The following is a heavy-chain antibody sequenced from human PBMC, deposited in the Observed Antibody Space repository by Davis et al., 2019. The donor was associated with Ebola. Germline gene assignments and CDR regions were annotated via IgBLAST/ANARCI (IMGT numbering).Heavy chain of an antibody. CDR2: INHSGSI. CDR3: ARDLGPVSGKGLDP. V-gene: IGHV4-34*01. D-gene: IGHD6-19*01. CDR1: GGSISSYY. Sequence: MPSETLSLTCTVSGGSISSYYWTWIRQPPGKGLGWIGEINHSGSINYNPSLKTRVTISLDTSKNHFSLKLNSVTAADTAVYYCARDLGPVSGKGLDPWGQGTLVTVSS. J-gene: IGHJ5*02.